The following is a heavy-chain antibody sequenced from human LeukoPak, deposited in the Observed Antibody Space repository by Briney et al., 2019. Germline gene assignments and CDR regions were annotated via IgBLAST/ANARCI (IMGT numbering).Heavy chain of an antibody. CDR3: ARTEWFGELGDY. V-gene: IGHV1-69*02. Sequence: ASVKVSCKASGGTFSSYTISWVRQAPGQGLEWMGRIIPILGIGNYAQKFQGRVTITRDTSASTAYMELSSLRSEDTAVYYCARTEWFGELGDYWGQGTLVTVSS. CDR1: GGTFSSYT. J-gene: IGHJ4*02. D-gene: IGHD3-10*01. CDR2: IIPILGIG.